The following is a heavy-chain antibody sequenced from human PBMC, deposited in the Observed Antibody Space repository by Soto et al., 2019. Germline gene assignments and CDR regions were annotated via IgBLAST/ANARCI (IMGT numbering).Heavy chain of an antibody. J-gene: IGHJ6*02. CDR2: IDYSGST. CDR1: GDSISNSDYY. Sequence: SETLSLTCTVSGDSISNSDYYWNWIRQSPGKGLEWIASIDYSGSTYYNPSLKSRVVISADTSKNLFSLKLRSVTAADTALYFCARDGPYYYGFAVWGQGTTVTVSS. V-gene: IGHV4-30-4*01. CDR3: ARDGPYYYGFAV.